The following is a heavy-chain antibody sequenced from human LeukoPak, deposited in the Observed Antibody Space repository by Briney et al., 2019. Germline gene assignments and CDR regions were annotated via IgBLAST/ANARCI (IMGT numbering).Heavy chain of an antibody. CDR2: IIPIFGTA. Sequence: SVKVSCKASGGTFSSYAISWVRQAPGQGLEWMGGIIPIFGTANYAQKFQGRVTVTTDESTSTAYMELSSLRSEDTAVYYCARGGPAATRSHYYYMDVWGKGTTVTVSS. CDR3: ARGGPAATRSHYYYMDV. D-gene: IGHD2-2*01. J-gene: IGHJ6*03. CDR1: GGTFSSYA. V-gene: IGHV1-69*05.